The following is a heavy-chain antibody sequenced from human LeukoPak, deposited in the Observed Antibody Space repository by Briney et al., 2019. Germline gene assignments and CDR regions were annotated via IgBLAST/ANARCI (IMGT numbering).Heavy chain of an antibody. J-gene: IGHJ4*02. CDR1: GFTFSSYS. V-gene: IGHV3-21*01. Sequence: GGSLRLSCAASGFTFSSYSMNWVRQAPGKGLEWVSSISSSSSYIYYADSVKGRFTISRDNAKNSLYLQMNSLRAEDTAVYYCARDGTSWETLEYWGQGTLVTVSS. D-gene: IGHD2-2*01. CDR3: ARDGTSWETLEY. CDR2: ISSSSSYI.